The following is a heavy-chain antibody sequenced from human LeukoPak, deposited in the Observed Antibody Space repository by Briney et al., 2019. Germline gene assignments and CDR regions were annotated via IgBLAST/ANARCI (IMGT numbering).Heavy chain of an antibody. J-gene: IGHJ4*02. V-gene: IGHV1-69*05. D-gene: IGHD2-15*01. Sequence: ASVKVSCKASGGTFSSYAISWVRQAPGQGLEWMGGIIPIFGTANYAQKFQGRVTITTDESTSTAYMELSSLRSEDTAVYYCARDKVDCSSGSCYSLGFGYWGQGTLVTVSS. CDR1: GGTFSSYA. CDR2: IIPIFGTA. CDR3: ARDKVDCSSGSCYSLGFGY.